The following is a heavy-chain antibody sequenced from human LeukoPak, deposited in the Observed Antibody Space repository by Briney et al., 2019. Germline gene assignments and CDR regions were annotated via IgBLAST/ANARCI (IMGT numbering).Heavy chain of an antibody. CDR2: ISWNSGSI. D-gene: IGHD3-10*01. V-gene: IGHV3-9*01. CDR1: GFTFDDYA. Sequence: PGGSLRLSCAASGFTFDDYAMHWVRHAPGKGLEWVSGISWNSGSIGYADSVKGRFTISRDNAKNSLYLQMNSLRAEDTALYYCAKDKTQYYYGSGSFPGWGQGTLVTVSS. J-gene: IGHJ4*02. CDR3: AKDKTQYYYGSGSFPG.